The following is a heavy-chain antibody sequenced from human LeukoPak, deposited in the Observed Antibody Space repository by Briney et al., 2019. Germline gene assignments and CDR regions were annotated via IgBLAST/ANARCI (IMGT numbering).Heavy chain of an antibody. CDR1: GGTFSSYA. D-gene: IGHD5-18*01. CDR3: ARNVDTAMDP. J-gene: IGHJ5*02. V-gene: IGHV1-8*02. Sequence: ASVKVSCKASGGTFSSYAINWVRQATGQGLEWMGWMNPNSGNTGYAQKFQGRVTMTRNTSISTAYMELSSLRSEDTAVYYCARNVDTAMDPWGQGTLVTVSS. CDR2: MNPNSGNT.